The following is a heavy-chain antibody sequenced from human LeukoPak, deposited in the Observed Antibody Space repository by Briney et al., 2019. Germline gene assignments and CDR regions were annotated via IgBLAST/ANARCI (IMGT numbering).Heavy chain of an antibody. D-gene: IGHD3-9*01. CDR2: IRKDGSEK. Sequence: PGGSLRLSCEASGVTFSSYWMTWVGGAPGTGLGGVANIRKDGSEKYYVDSVKGRFTISRDNAKNSLYLQMNSLRAEDTAVYYCARDLAEHYDILTGYYFVDYWGQGTLVTVSS. CDR3: ARDLAEHYDILTGYYFVDY. CDR1: GVTFSSYW. V-gene: IGHV3-7*03. J-gene: IGHJ4*02.